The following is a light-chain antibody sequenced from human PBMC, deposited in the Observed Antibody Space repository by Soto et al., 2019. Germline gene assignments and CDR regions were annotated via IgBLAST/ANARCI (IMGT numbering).Light chain of an antibody. Sequence: LTQPASVSGSPGQSITISCAGSSSDVGGHNYVSWYQQHPGKAPKLLIYEVTNRPSGVSNRFSGSKSGNTASLTISGLQAEDEADYYCSSYRSTSYVFGTGTKVTVL. CDR2: EVT. CDR1: SSDVGGHNY. J-gene: IGLJ1*01. CDR3: SSYRSTSYV. V-gene: IGLV2-14*01.